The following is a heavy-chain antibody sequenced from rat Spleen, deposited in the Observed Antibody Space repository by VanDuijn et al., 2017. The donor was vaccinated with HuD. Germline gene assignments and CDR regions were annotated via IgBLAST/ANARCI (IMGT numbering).Heavy chain of an antibody. Sequence: EVQLVESGGGLVQPGRSLKLSCVASGFTFNNYWMTWIRQAPGKGLEWVASITNTGRSTYYPDSVRGRFAISRDNAKSNLYLQMDSLRSEDTATYYCTRHFSPADYYSSFPVLYWGQGTLVTVSS. CDR3: TRHFSPADYYSSFPVLY. D-gene: IGHD1-2*01. J-gene: IGHJ3*01. V-gene: IGHV5-31*01. CDR2: ITNTGRST. CDR1: GFTFNNYW.